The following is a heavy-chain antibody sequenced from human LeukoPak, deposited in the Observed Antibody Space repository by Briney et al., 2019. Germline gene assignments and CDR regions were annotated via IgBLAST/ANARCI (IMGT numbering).Heavy chain of an antibody. CDR2: IYSGGST. D-gene: IGHD5-24*01. Sequence: GGSLRLSCAASGFTVSSNYMSWVRQAPGKGLEWVSLIYSGGSTYYADSVQGRFTISRDNSKNTLYLQMNSLRAGDTAVYYCASRDKGYSSGMDVWGQGTTVTVSS. CDR1: GFTVSSNY. J-gene: IGHJ6*02. CDR3: ASRDKGYSSGMDV. V-gene: IGHV3-66*01.